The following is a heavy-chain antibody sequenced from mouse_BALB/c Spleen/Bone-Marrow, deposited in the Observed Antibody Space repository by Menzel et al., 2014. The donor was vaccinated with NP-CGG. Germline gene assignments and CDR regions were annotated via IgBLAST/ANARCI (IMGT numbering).Heavy chain of an antibody. D-gene: IGHD2-1*01. V-gene: IGHV4-1*02. CDR2: INPDSSTI. CDR1: GFDFSGYW. J-gene: IGHJ2*01. Sequence: EVKLQESGGGLVQPGGSLKLSCSASGFDFSGYWLSWVRQAPGKGPEWIGDINPDSSTINYTPSLKDKFIISRDNHKNTLCLQMSKVRSEDTALYYCARGNYYGHLDYWGQGTTLTVSS. CDR3: ARGNYYGHLDY.